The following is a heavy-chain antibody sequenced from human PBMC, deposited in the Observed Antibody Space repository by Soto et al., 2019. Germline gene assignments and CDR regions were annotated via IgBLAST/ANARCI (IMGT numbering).Heavy chain of an antibody. V-gene: IGHV3-30*18. J-gene: IGHJ6*02. CDR1: GFTFSSYG. CDR2: ISYDGSNK. D-gene: IGHD1-1*01. CDR3: AKGTVWAKYYYYGRDV. Sequence: GGSLRLSCAASGFTFSSYGMHWVRQAPGKGLEWVAVISYDGSNKYYADSVKGRFTISRDNSKNTLYLQMNSLRAEDTAVEYCAKGTVWAKYYYYGRDVWGQGT.